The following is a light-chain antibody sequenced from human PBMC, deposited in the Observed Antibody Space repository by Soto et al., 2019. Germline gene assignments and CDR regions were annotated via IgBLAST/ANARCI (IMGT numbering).Light chain of an antibody. J-gene: IGKJ1*01. CDR3: QQHGSSPRT. Sequence: EIVLTQSPGTLSLSPGERVTLSCRASQSVSSSYLAWYQQIPGQAPRLLLYGASRRATGIPDRFSGRGSGTDFTLTISRLEPEDFAVYYCQQHGSSPRTFGQGTKVEIK. CDR2: GAS. CDR1: QSVSSSY. V-gene: IGKV3-20*01.